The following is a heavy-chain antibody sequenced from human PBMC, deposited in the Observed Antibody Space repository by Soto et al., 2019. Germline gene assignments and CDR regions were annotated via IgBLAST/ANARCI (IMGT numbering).Heavy chain of an antibody. J-gene: IGHJ6*03. CDR2: INPSGGST. V-gene: IGHV1-46*03. Sequence: GASVKVSCKASGYTFTSYYMHWVRQAPGQGLEWMGIINPSGGSTSYAQKFQGRVTMTRDTSTSTVYMELSSLRSEDTAVYYCARGGVPADLSIVVVAATYHYYYYMDVWGKGTTVTVSS. D-gene: IGHD2-15*01. CDR1: GYTFTSYY. CDR3: ARGGVPADLSIVVVAATYHYYYYMDV.